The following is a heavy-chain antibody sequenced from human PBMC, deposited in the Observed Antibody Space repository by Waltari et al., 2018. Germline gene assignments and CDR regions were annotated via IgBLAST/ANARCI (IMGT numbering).Heavy chain of an antibody. Sequence: QVQLVHSGAEVKKPGASVTVSCKASGYTFTSYGISWVRQAPGQGLEWMGWIRAYNGNTNNAQKLKGRVTMTTDKSTSTAYMELRRLRSDDTAVYYCAGSGSSLPGGAFDIWGQGTMVTVSS. J-gene: IGHJ3*02. CDR1: GYTFTSYG. D-gene: IGHD1-26*01. CDR2: IRAYNGNT. V-gene: IGHV1-18*01. CDR3: AGSGSSLPGGAFDI.